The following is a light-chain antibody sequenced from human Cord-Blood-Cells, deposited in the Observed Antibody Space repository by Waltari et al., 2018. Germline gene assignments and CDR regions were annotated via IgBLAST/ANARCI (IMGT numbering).Light chain of an antibody. V-gene: IGLV2-14*03. CDR3: SSYTSSSTVV. Sequence: SALHQPASVSGSPGQSIPISSTGTSGDVGAYHYVSWYQHHPGKAPKLMIYDVSNRPSGVSNRFSGSKSGNTASLTISGLQAEDEADYYCSSYTSSSTVVFGGGTKLTVL. CDR1: SGDVGAYHY. CDR2: DVS. J-gene: IGLJ2*01.